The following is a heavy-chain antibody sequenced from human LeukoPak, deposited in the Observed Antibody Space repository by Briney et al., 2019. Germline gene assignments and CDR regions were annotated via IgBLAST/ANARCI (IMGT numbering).Heavy chain of an antibody. CDR1: GGSISSYY. CDR3: ARYHGGSYFRFDP. D-gene: IGHD1-26*01. V-gene: IGHV4-59*08. J-gene: IGHJ5*02. Sequence: PSETLSLTCTASGGSISSYYLTWIRQPPGKGLEWIWYIYYSGSTTYNPSLKSRVTISVDTSKNPFSLKLSSVTAADTAVYYCARYHGGSYFRFDPWGQGTLVTVSS. CDR2: IYYSGST.